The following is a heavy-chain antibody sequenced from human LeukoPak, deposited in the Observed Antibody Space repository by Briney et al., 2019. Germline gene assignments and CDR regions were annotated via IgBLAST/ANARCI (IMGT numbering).Heavy chain of an antibody. CDR1: GFTFSSYA. D-gene: IGHD1-26*01. V-gene: IGHV3-23*01. CDR2: ISGSGGST. CDR3: AKDVGATRFDY. Sequence: GGSLRLSCAASGFTFSSYAMSWVRQAPGKGLEWVSVISGSGGSTYYADSVKGRFTISRDNSKNTLYLQMNSLRAGDTAVYYCAKDVGATRFDYWGQGTLVTVSS. J-gene: IGHJ4*02.